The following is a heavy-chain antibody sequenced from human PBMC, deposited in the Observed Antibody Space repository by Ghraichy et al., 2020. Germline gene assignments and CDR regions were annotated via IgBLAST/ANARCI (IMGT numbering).Heavy chain of an antibody. D-gene: IGHD4-11*01. V-gene: IGHV4-34*01. CDR3: ARGRTTVTTYYYYYGMDV. CDR2: INHSGST. Sequence: SETLSLTCAVYGGSFSGYYWSWIRQPPWKGLEWIGEINHSGSTNYNPSLKSRVTISVDTSKNQFSLKLSSVTAADTAVYYCARGRTTVTTYYYYYGMDVWGQGTTVTVSS. J-gene: IGHJ6*02. CDR1: GGSFSGYY.